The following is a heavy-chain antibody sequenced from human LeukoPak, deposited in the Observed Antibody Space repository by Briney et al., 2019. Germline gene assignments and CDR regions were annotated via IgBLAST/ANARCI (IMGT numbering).Heavy chain of an antibody. V-gene: IGHV4-34*01. Sequence: PSETLSLTCAVYGGSFSGYYWSWIRQPPGKGLEWIGEINHSGSTNYNPSLKSRVTISVDTSKNQFSLKLSSVTAADTAVYYCARGSEYYDFWSGYYRDNWFDPWGQGTLVTVSS. D-gene: IGHD3-3*01. CDR2: INHSGST. CDR1: GGSFSGYY. CDR3: ARGSEYYDFWSGYYRDNWFDP. J-gene: IGHJ5*02.